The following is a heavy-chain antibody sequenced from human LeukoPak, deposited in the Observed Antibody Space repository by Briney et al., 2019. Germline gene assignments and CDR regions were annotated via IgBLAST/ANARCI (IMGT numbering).Heavy chain of an antibody. CDR3: TRGGTTFDY. D-gene: IGHD1-1*01. V-gene: IGHV3-74*01. CDR1: GFSFRSYW. CDR2: IDTDGSSK. Sequence: GGSLRLSCAASGFSFRSYWMHWVRRPPGKGRVGVSRIDTDGSSKAYAAYVKGRFTISRDNAKNTLYLQMYSLRAEDTAIYYCTRGGTTFDYWGQGTLVTVSS. J-gene: IGHJ4*02.